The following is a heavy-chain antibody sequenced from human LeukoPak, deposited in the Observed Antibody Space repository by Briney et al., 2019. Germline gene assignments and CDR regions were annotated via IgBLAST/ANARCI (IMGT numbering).Heavy chain of an antibody. J-gene: IGHJ4*02. Sequence: SGGSLRLSCAASGFTFSSYSMNWVRQAPGKGLEWVSYISSSGTYTNNADSVKGRFTISRDNAKNSLYLQMNSLRAEDTAVYYCARDRDGGYFDYWGQGTLVTVSS. CDR1: GFTFSSYS. D-gene: IGHD3-10*01. CDR2: ISSSGTYT. CDR3: ARDRDGGYFDY. V-gene: IGHV3-21*05.